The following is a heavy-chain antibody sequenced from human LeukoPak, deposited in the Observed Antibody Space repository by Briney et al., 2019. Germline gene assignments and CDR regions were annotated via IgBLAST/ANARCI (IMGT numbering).Heavy chain of an antibody. CDR3: ARININNWHSCDY. Sequence: PSETLSLTCAVSGGSISSNNWWGWVRQPPGKGLEWIGEIYHSGSPNYNPSLKSRVTISVDKSRNHFSLNLSSVTAADTAVYYCARININNWHSCDYWGQGTLVTVSS. J-gene: IGHJ4*02. V-gene: IGHV4-4*02. CDR2: IYHSGSP. CDR1: GGSISSNNW. D-gene: IGHD1-1*01.